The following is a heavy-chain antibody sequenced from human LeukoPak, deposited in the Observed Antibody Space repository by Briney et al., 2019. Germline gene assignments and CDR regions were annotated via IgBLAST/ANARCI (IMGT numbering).Heavy chain of an antibody. CDR2: IYYSGST. CDR3: ARARADYGDLNY. J-gene: IGHJ4*02. Sequence: PSETLSLTCTVSGGSISSGGYSWSWIRQHPGKGLEWIGYIYYSGSTYYNPSLKSRVTISVDTSKNQFSLKLSSVTAADTAVYYCARARADYGDLNYWGEGTLVTVSS. V-gene: IGHV4-31*03. D-gene: IGHD4-17*01. CDR1: GGSISSGGYS.